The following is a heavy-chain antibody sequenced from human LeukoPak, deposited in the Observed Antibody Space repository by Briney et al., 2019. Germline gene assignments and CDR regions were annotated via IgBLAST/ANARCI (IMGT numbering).Heavy chain of an antibody. Sequence: TLSLTCTVSGGSISSGGYYWSWIRQPPGKGLEWIGYIYHSGSTYYNPSLKSRVTISVDRSKNQFSLKLSSVTAADTAVYYCARGSGWWIQPTTRFDLWGRGTLVTVSS. D-gene: IGHD5-18*01. J-gene: IGHJ2*01. CDR2: IYHSGST. V-gene: IGHV4-30-2*01. CDR3: ARGSGWWIQPTTRFDL. CDR1: GGSISSGGYY.